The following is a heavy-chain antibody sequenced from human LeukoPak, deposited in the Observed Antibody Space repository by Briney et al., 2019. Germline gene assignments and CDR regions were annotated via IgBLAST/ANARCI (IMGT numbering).Heavy chain of an antibody. J-gene: IGHJ5*01. CDR1: GGSFDHYY. D-gene: IGHD2-15*01. V-gene: IGHV4-34*01. Sequence: SETLSLTCAVYGGSFDHYYWSWIRQPPGRGLEWIGEINHRGGTTYNPSLKSRVTMSVDTSKNQFSLRLRAVTAADTAVYYCAMPGFCSVTTCSNWFESWGQGTLVTVSS. CDR2: INHRGGT. CDR3: AMPGFCSVTTCSNWFES.